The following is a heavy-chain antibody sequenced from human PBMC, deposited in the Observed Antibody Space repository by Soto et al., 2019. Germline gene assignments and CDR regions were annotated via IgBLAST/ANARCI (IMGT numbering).Heavy chain of an antibody. V-gene: IGHV1-3*01. CDR2: INAGNGNT. Sequence: QVQLVQSGAEVKKPGASVKVSCKASGYTFTSYAMHWVRQAPGQRLEWMGWINAGNGNTKYSQKFQGRVTITRDTSASTAYRELSRFRSEDTAVYYCARSIVVVTAADYWGQGTLVTVSS. CDR3: ARSIVVVTAADY. CDR1: GYTFTSYA. J-gene: IGHJ4*02. D-gene: IGHD2-21*02.